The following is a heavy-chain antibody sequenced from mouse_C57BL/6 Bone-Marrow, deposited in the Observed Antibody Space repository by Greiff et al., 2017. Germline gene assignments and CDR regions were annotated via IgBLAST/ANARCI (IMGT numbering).Heavy chain of an antibody. Sequence: EVKLMESGGGLVKPGGSLKLSCAASGFTFSDYGMHWVRQAPEKGLEWVAYISSGSSTIYYADTVKGRFTISRDNAKNTLFLQMTSLRSEDTAMYYCARDWLLGNYAMDYWGQGTSVTVSS. D-gene: IGHD2-3*01. CDR3: ARDWLLGNYAMDY. J-gene: IGHJ4*01. CDR2: ISSGSSTI. CDR1: GFTFSDYG. V-gene: IGHV5-17*01.